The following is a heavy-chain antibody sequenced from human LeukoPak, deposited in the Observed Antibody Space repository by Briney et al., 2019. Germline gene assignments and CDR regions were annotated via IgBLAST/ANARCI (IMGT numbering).Heavy chain of an antibody. Sequence: SVKVSCKASGGTFSSYASSWVRQAPGQGLEWMGVIIPIFGTANYAQKSQGIVTITADESTSTAHMVPSTLRSEDTAVYYCALSGGVVPAAMSDPFDYWRQGTLVTVSS. CDR3: ALSGGVVPAAMSDPFDY. CDR1: GGTFSSYA. J-gene: IGHJ4*02. CDR2: IIPIFGTA. V-gene: IGHV1-69*01. D-gene: IGHD2-2*01.